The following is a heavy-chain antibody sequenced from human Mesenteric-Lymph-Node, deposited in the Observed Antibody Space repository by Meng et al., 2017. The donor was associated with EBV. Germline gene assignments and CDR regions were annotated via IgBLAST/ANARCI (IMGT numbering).Heavy chain of an antibody. CDR1: GGSITSSNW. Sequence: QVHLQESGPGLVKSSGNPSLTCDVSGGSITSSNWWSWFRQPPGKGLEWIGEIFHSGSAKYNPSLKSRVTISVDKSKNHFSLRLSSVTAADTAVYYCVRRVVVMKEEELDHWGQGTLVTVSS. J-gene: IGHJ4*02. CDR3: VRRVVVMKEEELDH. V-gene: IGHV4-4*02. D-gene: IGHD3-22*01. CDR2: IFHSGSA.